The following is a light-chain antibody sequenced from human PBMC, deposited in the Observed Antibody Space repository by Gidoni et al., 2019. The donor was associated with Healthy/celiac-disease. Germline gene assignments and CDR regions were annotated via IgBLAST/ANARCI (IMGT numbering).Light chain of an antibody. Sequence: DIQMTQSPSTLSASVGDRVTITCRASQSISSWLAWYQQTPGKAPKLLIYKASSLESGVPSRFSGSGSGTEFTLPISSLQPDDFATYYCQQYNSYPWTFGQGTKVEIK. CDR2: KAS. CDR3: QQYNSYPWT. J-gene: IGKJ1*01. V-gene: IGKV1-5*03. CDR1: QSISSW.